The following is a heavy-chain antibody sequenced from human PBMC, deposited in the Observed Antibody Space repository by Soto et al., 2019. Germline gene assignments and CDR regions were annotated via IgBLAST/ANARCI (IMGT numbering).Heavy chain of an antibody. Sequence: GGSLRLSCAASGFTFSAYGMTWVRQAPGRGLEWVSSISGSAGNTYYADSVKGRFTISRDNSKNTLYVQMNSLRAEDTAVYYCAKMNGDYYGSSDYWGQGTLVTVSS. CDR3: AKMNGDYYGSSDY. CDR2: ISGSAGNT. D-gene: IGHD3-10*01. V-gene: IGHV3-23*01. J-gene: IGHJ4*02. CDR1: GFTFSAYG.